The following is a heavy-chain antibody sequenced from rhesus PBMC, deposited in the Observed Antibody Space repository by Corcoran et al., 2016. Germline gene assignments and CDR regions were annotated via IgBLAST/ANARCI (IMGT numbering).Heavy chain of an antibody. V-gene: IGHV4-122*02. Sequence: QVQLQESGPGLVKPSASLSLTCAASVGSIRSGYYNWSWIRPLPGKGLGWIGHITYSGSTSYNPSLKSRVTISRDTSKNQFSLELSSVTAADTAVYYCARDGVITKSFDYWGQGVLVTVSS. CDR2: ITYSGST. CDR3: ARDGVITKSFDY. D-gene: IGHD3-34*01. J-gene: IGHJ4*01. CDR1: VGSIRSGYYN.